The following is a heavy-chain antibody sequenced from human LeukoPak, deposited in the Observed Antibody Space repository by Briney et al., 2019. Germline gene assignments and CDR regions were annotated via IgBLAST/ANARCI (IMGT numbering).Heavy chain of an antibody. CDR2: ISYDGSKK. V-gene: IGHV3-30*18. D-gene: IGHD1-26*01. J-gene: IGHJ6*02. CDR3: AKEWLWEGFYYGPNV. CDR1: GFRFSNYG. Sequence: RGSRRLSCAASGFRFSNYGMYWVRQAPGKGLEWLALISYDGSKKYYADSVEGRLTISRDNSKNTLFLQMSSLRPEDTALYYCAKEWLWEGFYYGPNVWGQGTTVTVSS.